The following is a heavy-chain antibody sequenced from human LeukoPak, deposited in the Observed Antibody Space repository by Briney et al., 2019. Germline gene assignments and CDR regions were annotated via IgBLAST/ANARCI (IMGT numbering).Heavy chain of an antibody. CDR3: ARDLTGEGGGDCCPFDY. CDR1: GYTLTEIS. CDR2: FDPENGET. V-gene: IGHV1-24*01. J-gene: IGHJ4*02. Sequence: ASVKVSCKVSGYTLTEISMYWVRQAPGKGLEWMGRFDPENGETLYAQKFQGRVTMTEDTSTDTAYMELSSLTSDDTAVYYCARDLTGEGGGDCCPFDYWGQGTLVTVSS. D-gene: IGHD2-21*02.